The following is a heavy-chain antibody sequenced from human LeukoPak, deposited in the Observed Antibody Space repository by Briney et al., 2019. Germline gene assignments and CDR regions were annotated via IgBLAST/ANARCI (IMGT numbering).Heavy chain of an antibody. D-gene: IGHD4-17*01. CDR2: LYTSGST. CDR3: ARGTVTTLFDY. V-gene: IGHV4-4*07. J-gene: IGHJ4*02. Sequence: SETPSLTCFVTGGSISYYYWSWIRQPAGKGLEWIGRLYTSGSTDYNPSLKSRVTMSVDTSKNQFSPKLRSVTAADTAVYYCARGTVTTLFDYWGQGTLVTVSS. CDR1: GGSISYYY.